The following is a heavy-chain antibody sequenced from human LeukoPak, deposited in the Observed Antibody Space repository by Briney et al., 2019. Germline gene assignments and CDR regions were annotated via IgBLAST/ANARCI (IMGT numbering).Heavy chain of an antibody. Sequence: GGSLRLSCAASGFTFSSYAMSWVRQAPGKGLGWVSAISGSGGSTYYADSVKGRFTISRDNSKNTLYLQMNSLRAEDTAVYYCAKGQQQRGYGMDVWGQGTTVTVSS. D-gene: IGHD6-13*01. J-gene: IGHJ6*02. CDR3: AKGQQQRGYGMDV. V-gene: IGHV3-23*01. CDR2: ISGSGGST. CDR1: GFTFSSYA.